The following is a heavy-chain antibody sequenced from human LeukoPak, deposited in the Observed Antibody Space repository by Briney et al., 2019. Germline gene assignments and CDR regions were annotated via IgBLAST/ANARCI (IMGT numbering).Heavy chain of an antibody. J-gene: IGHJ4*02. CDR2: IKQDGSDK. CDR1: GFTFSNSW. V-gene: IGHV3-7*01. CDR3: ARGLDY. Sequence: GGSLRLSCAASGFTFSNSWMSWVRQAPGKGLEWVANIKQDGSDKYYVDSVKGRFTISRDNAKNSLWLQMNSLRAEDTAVYYCARGLDYWGQGTLVTVSS.